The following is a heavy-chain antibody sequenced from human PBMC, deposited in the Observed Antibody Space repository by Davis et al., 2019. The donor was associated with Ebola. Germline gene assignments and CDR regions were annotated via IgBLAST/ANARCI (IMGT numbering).Heavy chain of an antibody. J-gene: IGHJ6*03. Sequence: ASVKVSCKASGGTFSSYAISWVRQAPGQGLEWMGWINPNSGGTNYAQKFQGRVTMTRDTSISTAYMELSRLRSDDTAVYYCARGLDYYDSSGYYRLHPNYYYMDVWGKGTTVTVSS. D-gene: IGHD3-22*01. V-gene: IGHV1-2*02. CDR2: INPNSGGT. CDR3: ARGLDYYDSSGYYRLHPNYYYMDV. CDR1: GGTFSSYA.